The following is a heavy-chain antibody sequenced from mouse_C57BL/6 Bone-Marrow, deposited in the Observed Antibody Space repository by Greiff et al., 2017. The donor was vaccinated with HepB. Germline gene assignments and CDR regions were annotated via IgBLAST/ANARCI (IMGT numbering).Heavy chain of an antibody. V-gene: IGHV5-4*03. Sequence: DVKLVESGGGLVKPGGSLKLSCAASGFTFSSYAMSWVRQTPEKRLEWVATISDGGSYTYYPDNVKGRFTISRDNAKNNLYLQMRHLKSEDTAMYYCARRGDYDGAWFAYWGQGALVTVSA. CDR1: GFTFSSYA. J-gene: IGHJ3*01. CDR3: ARRGDYDGAWFAY. CDR2: ISDGGSYT. D-gene: IGHD2-4*01.